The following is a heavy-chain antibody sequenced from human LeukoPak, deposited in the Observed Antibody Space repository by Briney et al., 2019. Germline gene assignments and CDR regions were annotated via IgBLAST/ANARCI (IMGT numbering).Heavy chain of an antibody. D-gene: IGHD6-19*01. CDR1: GFTFSSYA. CDR2: ISGSGGST. CDR3: AKSYSSGWYPPYNWFDP. V-gene: IGHV3-23*01. Sequence: GGSLRLSCAASGFTFSSYAMSWVRQAPGKGLEWVSAISGSGGSTYYADSVKDRFTISRDNSKNTLYLQMNSLRAEDTAVYYCAKSYSSGWYPPYNWFDPWGQGTLVTVSS. J-gene: IGHJ5*02.